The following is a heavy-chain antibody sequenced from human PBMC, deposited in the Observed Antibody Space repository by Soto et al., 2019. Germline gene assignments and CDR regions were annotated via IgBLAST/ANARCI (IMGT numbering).Heavy chain of an antibody. Sequence: SETLSLTCTVSGGSISSNYWTWIRQPPGKGLEWIGHVYNSGSTNYNPSLKSRVTISEGTSKSQFSLKVNSMTAADTAVYYCARYRREAVAGYTLDNWGQGILVTVSS. CDR1: GGSISSNY. CDR2: VYNSGST. V-gene: IGHV4-59*01. J-gene: IGHJ4*02. CDR3: ARYRREAVAGYTLDN. D-gene: IGHD6-13*01.